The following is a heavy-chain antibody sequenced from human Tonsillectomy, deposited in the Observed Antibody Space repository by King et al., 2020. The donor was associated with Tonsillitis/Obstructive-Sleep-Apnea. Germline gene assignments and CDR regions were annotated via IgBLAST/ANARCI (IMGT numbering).Heavy chain of an antibody. J-gene: IGHJ4*02. CDR1: GFTFDDLA. CDR3: ARDRTKDWNYGTPHDY. D-gene: IGHD1-7*01. Sequence: VQLVESGGGFVQPGRSLRLSCAASGFTFDDLALHWVRHVSGKGLEWVSGISWNSGNIGYADSVKGRFTISRDNAKNSLYLQMNSLRAEDAALYYCARDRTKDWNYGTPHDYWGQGTLVSVSS. CDR2: ISWNSGNI. V-gene: IGHV3-9*01.